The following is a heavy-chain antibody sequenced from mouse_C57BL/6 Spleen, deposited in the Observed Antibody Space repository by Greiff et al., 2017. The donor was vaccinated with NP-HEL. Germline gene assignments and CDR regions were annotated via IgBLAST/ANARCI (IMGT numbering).Heavy chain of an antibody. D-gene: IGHD1-1*01. Sequence: EVQLQQSGAELVRPGASVKLSCTASGFNIKDYYMHWVKQRPEQGLEWIGRIDPEDGDTEYAPKFQGKATMTADTTSNTAYLQLSSLTSEDTAVYYCTTFFCGSRGWFAYWGQGTLVTVSA. CDR1: GFNIKDYY. CDR2: IDPEDGDT. J-gene: IGHJ3*01. CDR3: TTFFCGSRGWFAY. V-gene: IGHV14-1*01.